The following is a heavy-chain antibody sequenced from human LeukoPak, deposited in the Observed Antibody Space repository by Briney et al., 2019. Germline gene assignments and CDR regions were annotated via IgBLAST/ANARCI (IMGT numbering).Heavy chain of an antibody. J-gene: IGHJ2*01. D-gene: IGHD3-9*01. CDR3: TTDRGPGLRYFDWLLGFDL. CDR1: GFTFSNAW. CDR2: IKSKTDGGTT. Sequence: PGGSLRLSCAASGFTFSNAWMSWVRQAPGKGLEWVGRIKSKTDGGTTDYAAPVKGRFTISRDDSKNTLYLQMNSLKTEDTAVYYCTTDRGPGLRYFDWLLGFDLWGRGTLVTVSS. V-gene: IGHV3-15*01.